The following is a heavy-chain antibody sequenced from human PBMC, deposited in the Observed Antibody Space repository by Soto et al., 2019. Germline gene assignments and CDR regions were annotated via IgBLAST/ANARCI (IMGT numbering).Heavy chain of an antibody. J-gene: IGHJ6*03. Sequence: PSETLSLTCTVSGGSISSYYWTWIRQPQGKGQEWLGYISDSGNTNYNPSLKSRDAMSIDTSKRQLSKNLWSLTAADTAVYYFVRVYSGLSPYRSRLFHFYYMDVWGKGTTVTVSS. CDR2: ISDSGNT. V-gene: IGHV4-59*08. CDR1: GGSISSYY. D-gene: IGHD4-4*01. CDR3: VRVYSGLSPYRSRLFHFYYMDV.